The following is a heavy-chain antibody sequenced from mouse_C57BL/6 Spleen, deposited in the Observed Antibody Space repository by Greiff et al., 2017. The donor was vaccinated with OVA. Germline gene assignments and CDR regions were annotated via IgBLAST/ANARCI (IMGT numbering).Heavy chain of an antibody. J-gene: IGHJ2*01. CDR2: IWSGGST. V-gene: IGHV2-2*01. CDR1: GFSLTSYG. D-gene: IGHD2-5*01. Sequence: VKLVESGPGLVQPSQSLSITCTVSGFSLTSYGVHWVRQSPGKGLEWLGVIWSGGSTDYNAAFISRLSISKDNSKSQVFFKMNSLQAADTAIYYCARKVDYYSNYFDYWGQGTTLTVSS. CDR3: ARKVDYYSNYFDY.